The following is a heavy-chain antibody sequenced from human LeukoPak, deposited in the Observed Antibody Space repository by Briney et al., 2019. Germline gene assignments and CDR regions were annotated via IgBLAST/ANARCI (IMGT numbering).Heavy chain of an antibody. CDR2: FDPEDGEP. CDR1: GYSLSELF. Sequence: ASVKVSCKVSGYSLSELFTHWVRQAPGKGLEWMGGFDPEDGEPMYAQKFQGRVTMTEDTSTDTAYMELRSPRSEDTAVYYCATEKDELLDSWGQGTLVTVSS. V-gene: IGHV1-24*01. CDR3: ATEKDELLDS. D-gene: IGHD1-1*01. J-gene: IGHJ5*01.